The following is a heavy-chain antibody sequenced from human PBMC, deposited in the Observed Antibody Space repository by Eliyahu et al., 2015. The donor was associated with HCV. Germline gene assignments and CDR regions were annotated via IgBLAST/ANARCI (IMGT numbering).Heavy chain of an antibody. CDR1: GGSISSSSYS. CDR3: ARHLSHSLHAFDI. V-gene: IGHV4-39*01. J-gene: IGHJ3*02. Sequence: QLQLQESGPGLVKPSETLSLTCTVSGGSISSSSYSWGWIRQPPGKGLEWIAYIYYSGSTYYNPSLKSRVTISVDTSKNQFSLRLNSVTAADTAVYYCARHLSHSLHAFDIWGQGTMVTVSS. CDR2: IYYSGST. D-gene: IGHD5/OR15-5a*01.